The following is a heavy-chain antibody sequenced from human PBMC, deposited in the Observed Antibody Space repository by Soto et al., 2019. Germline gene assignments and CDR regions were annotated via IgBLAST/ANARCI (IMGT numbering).Heavy chain of an antibody. J-gene: IGHJ6*02. V-gene: IGHV2-70*04. CDR2: IDWDDDK. Sequence: SCPTLVNPTQTLTLTCTFSGFALSTSGMRVSWIRQPPGKALEWLARIDWDDDKFYSTSLKTRLTISKDTSKNQVVLTMTNMDPVDTATYYCARTRTRHHGGMDVWGQGTTVTVSS. D-gene: IGHD2-2*01. CDR3: ARTRTRHHGGMDV. CDR1: GFALSTSGMR.